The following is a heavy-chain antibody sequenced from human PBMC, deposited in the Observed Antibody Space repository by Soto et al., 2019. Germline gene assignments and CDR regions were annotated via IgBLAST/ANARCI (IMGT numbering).Heavy chain of an antibody. V-gene: IGHV4-4*02. CDR2: VYRTGST. CDR1: GGSISTSNW. CDR3: ARARATIAAAAIFDC. Sequence: SETLSLTCAVSGGSISTSNWWSWVRQPPGKGREWIGEVYRTGSTNYNPSLESRLTISVDKSKNQFSLKLTSVTAADTAVYYCARARATIAAAAIFDCWGQGTLVTVSS. J-gene: IGHJ4*02. D-gene: IGHD6-13*01.